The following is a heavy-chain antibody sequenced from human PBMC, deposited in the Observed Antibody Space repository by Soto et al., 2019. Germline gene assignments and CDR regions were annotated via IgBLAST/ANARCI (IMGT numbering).Heavy chain of an antibody. CDR1: GFTVSSTY. CDR2: IYAGGST. J-gene: IGHJ4*02. CDR3: ASQTSPWIQLDLDY. D-gene: IGHD5-18*01. V-gene: IGHV3-53*01. Sequence: EVPLVESGGGLIQPGGSLRLSCAASGFTVSSTYMSWVRQVPGKGLEWVSVIYAGGSTYYADSVKGRFTISRDSSKNTRYLQMNSLRAEDTAVYDCASQTSPWIQLDLDYWGQGTLVTVSS.